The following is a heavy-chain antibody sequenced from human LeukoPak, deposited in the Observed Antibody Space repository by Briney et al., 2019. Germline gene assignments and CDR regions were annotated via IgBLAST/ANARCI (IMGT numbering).Heavy chain of an antibody. Sequence: PGRSLRPSCTASGFTFGDYAMSWVRQAPGKGLEWVGFIRSKAYGGTTEYAASVKGRFTISRDDSKSIAYLQMNSLKTEDTAVYYCTRAKESRDYWGQGTLVTVSS. CDR1: GFTFGDYA. J-gene: IGHJ4*02. CDR2: IRSKAYGGTT. CDR3: TRAKESRDY. V-gene: IGHV3-49*04.